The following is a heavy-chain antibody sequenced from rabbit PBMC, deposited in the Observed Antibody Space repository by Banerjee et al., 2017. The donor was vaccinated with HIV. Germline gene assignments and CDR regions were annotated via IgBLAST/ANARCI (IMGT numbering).Heavy chain of an antibody. Sequence: QEQLVESGGGLVKPEGSLTLTCTASGFSFSSGYDMCWVRQAPGKGLEWIGYVYTGSGVTWYADWVNGRFTISKASSTTVTLKLNSLTAADTATYFCARRATMTLVMSLWGQGTLVTVS. CDR3: ARRATMTLVMSL. CDR2: VYTGSGVT. J-gene: IGHJ4*01. CDR1: GFSFSSGYD. V-gene: IGHV1S45*01. D-gene: IGHD2-1*01.